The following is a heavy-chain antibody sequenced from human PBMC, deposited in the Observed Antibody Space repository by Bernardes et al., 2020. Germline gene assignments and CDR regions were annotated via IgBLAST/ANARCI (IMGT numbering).Heavy chain of an antibody. D-gene: IGHD2-8*01. CDR3: ARSWHCTNGVCPLGFY. CDR2: INHSGST. J-gene: IGHJ4*02. CDR1: GGSFSGYY. V-gene: IGHV4-34*01. Sequence: SETLSLTCAVYGGSFSGYYWSWIRQPPGKGLEWIGEINHSGSTNYNPSLKSRVTISVDTSKNQFSLKLSSVTAADTAVYYCARSWHCTNGVCPLGFYWGQGTLVTVSS.